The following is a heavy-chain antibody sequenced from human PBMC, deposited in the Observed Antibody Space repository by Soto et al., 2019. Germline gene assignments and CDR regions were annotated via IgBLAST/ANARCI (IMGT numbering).Heavy chain of an antibody. J-gene: IGHJ4*02. Sequence: ASVKVSCKASGYNFKTNGITWVRQAPGLGLEWMGWISAYNGNTNYGQKFQDRVTMTTDASTTTAYMELRGLRSDDTAVYFCARDFGNDLSAQGGVFDCWGQGTLVTVSS. CDR2: ISAYNGNT. V-gene: IGHV1-18*01. CDR1: GYNFKTNG. D-gene: IGHD3-10*01. CDR3: ARDFGNDLSAQGGVFDC.